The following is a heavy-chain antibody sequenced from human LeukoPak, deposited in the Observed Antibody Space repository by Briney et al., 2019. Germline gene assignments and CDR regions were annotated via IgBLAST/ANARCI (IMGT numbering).Heavy chain of an antibody. CDR3: AREVQLERRPDAFDI. V-gene: IGHV4-59*01. D-gene: IGHD1-1*01. Sequence: SENLSLTCTVSGGSISSYYWSWIRQPPGKGLEWIGYIYYSGSTNYNPSLKSRVTISVDTSKNQFSLKLSSVTAADTAVYYCAREVQLERRPDAFDIWGQGTMVTVSS. CDR1: GGSISSYY. CDR2: IYYSGST. J-gene: IGHJ3*02.